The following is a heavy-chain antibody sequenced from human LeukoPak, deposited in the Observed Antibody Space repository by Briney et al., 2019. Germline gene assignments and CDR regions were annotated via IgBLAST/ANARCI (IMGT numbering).Heavy chain of an antibody. V-gene: IGHV3-73*01. Sequence: PGGSLRLSCAVSGFTFSDSGMHWVRQASGKGLEWVGHIRSKADSYATVYAASVKGRFTITRDDSENTAYLQMNSLKTEDTAVYYCTTDMTTVTTDYWGQGTLVTVSS. CDR3: TTDMTTVTTDY. CDR2: IRSKADSYAT. J-gene: IGHJ4*02. D-gene: IGHD4-17*01. CDR1: GFTFSDSG.